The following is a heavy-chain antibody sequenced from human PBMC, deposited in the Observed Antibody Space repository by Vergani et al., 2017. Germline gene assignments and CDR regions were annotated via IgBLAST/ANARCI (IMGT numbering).Heavy chain of an antibody. CDR1: GGSISSYY. Sequence: QVQLQESGPGLVKPSETLSLTCTVSGGSISSYYWSWIRQPAGKGLEWIGYIYYSGSTYYNPSLKSRVTISVDTSKNQFSLKLSSVTAADTAVYYCARSDILTGYDFDYWGQGTLVTVSS. V-gene: IGHV4-59*06. D-gene: IGHD3-9*01. CDR2: IYYSGST. J-gene: IGHJ4*02. CDR3: ARSDILTGYDFDY.